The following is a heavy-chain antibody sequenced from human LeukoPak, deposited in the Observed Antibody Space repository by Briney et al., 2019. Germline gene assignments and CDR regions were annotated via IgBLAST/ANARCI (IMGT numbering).Heavy chain of an antibody. Sequence: GGSLRLSFAASGFTFSNFAMTWVLLAPGKGLEWVSSIRGPGSGPSYADSVKGRFTVSRDNSKNTLYLQMDSLRAEDTAVYYCGRDPNGDYIGAFEFWGQGTLVTVFS. V-gene: IGHV3-23*01. CDR1: GFTFSNFA. CDR2: IRGPGSGP. J-gene: IGHJ3*01. D-gene: IGHD4-17*01. CDR3: GRDPNGDYIGAFEF.